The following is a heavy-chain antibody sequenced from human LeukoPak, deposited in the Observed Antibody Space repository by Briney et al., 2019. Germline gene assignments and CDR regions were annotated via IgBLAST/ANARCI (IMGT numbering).Heavy chain of an antibody. CDR3: ARGPNYYDSSGYSDY. J-gene: IGHJ4*02. Sequence: SETLSLTCAVYGGSLSGYYWSWIRQPPGKGLEWIGGINHSGSTNYNPSLKSRVTISVDTSKNQFSLKLSSVTAADTAVYYCARGPNYYDSSGYSDYWGQGTLVTVSS. CDR2: INHSGST. V-gene: IGHV4-34*01. CDR1: GGSLSGYY. D-gene: IGHD3-22*01.